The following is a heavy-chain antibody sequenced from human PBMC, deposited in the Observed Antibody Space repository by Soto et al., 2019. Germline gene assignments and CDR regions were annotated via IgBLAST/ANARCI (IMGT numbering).Heavy chain of an antibody. CDR3: AKMTQSHYFFDF. J-gene: IGHJ2*01. D-gene: IGHD3-10*01. CDR2: ISGSGVTT. Sequence: EVQLVESGGGLVQPGGSLRLSCAVSGFTFSSYAMNWVRQAPGKGLEWVSSISGSGVTTYYADSVKGRFTISRDNSKNTLFLLLSSLRAEVTAVYYCAKMTQSHYFFDFWGRGTLVTVSS. CDR1: GFTFSSYA. V-gene: IGHV3-23*04.